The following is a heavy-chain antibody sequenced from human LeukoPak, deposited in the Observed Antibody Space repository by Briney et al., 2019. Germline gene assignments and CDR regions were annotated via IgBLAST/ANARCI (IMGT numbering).Heavy chain of an antibody. CDR3: ARGVYVDY. Sequence: KSSETLSLTCTVSGGSISSYYWSWIRQPPGKGLEWIGYIYYSGSTNYNPSLKSRVTISVDTSKNQFSLKLSSVTAADTAVYYCARGVYVDYWGQGTLVTVSS. J-gene: IGHJ4*02. V-gene: IGHV4-59*01. CDR1: GGSISSYY. D-gene: IGHD3-16*01. CDR2: IYYSGST.